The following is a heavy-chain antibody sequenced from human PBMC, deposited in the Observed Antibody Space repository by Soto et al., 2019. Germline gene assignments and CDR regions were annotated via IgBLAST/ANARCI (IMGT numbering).Heavy chain of an antibody. D-gene: IGHD5-18*01. CDR3: AKQEDTAMVTIDY. J-gene: IGHJ4*02. Sequence: GGSLRLSCAASGFTVSSNYMSWVRPAPGKGLEWVSVIYSGGSTYYADSVKGRFTISRDNSKNTLYLQMNSLRAEDTAVYYCAKQEDTAMVTIDYWGQGTLVTVSS. CDR2: IYSGGST. CDR1: GFTVSSNY. V-gene: IGHV3-66*04.